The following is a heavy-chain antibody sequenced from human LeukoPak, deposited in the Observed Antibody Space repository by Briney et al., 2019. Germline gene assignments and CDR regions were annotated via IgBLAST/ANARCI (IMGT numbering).Heavy chain of an antibody. CDR2: ISAYNGNT. D-gene: IGHD5-18*01. CDR1: GYTFTSYG. Sequence: ASVKVSCKASGYTFTSYGISWVRQAPGQGLEWMGWISAYNGNTNYAQKLQDRVTMTTDTSTSTVYMELSSLISDDTAVYYCARVDTVNYYYYMDVWGKGTPVTVSS. J-gene: IGHJ6*03. CDR3: ARVDTVNYYYYMDV. V-gene: IGHV1-18*01.